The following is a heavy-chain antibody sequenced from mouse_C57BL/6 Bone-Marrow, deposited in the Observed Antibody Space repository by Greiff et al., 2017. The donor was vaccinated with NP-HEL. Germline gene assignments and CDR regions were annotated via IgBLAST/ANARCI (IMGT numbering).Heavy chain of an antibody. CDR1: GFSFNTYA. Sequence: DVHLVESGGGLVQPKGSLKLSCAASGFSFNTYAMNWVRQAPGKGLEWVARIRSKSNNYATYYADSVKDRFTISRDDSESMLYLQMNNLKTEDTAMYYCVRGTVSNYYAMDYWGQGTSVTVSS. J-gene: IGHJ4*01. D-gene: IGHD2-5*01. CDR3: VRGTVSNYYAMDY. V-gene: IGHV10-1*01. CDR2: IRSKSNNYAT.